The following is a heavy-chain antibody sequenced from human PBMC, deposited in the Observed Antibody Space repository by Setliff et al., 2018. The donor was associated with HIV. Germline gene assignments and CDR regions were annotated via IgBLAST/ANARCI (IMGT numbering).Heavy chain of an antibody. J-gene: IGHJ6*03. CDR3: ARDSLAAPGTLYYSYYMDV. CDR1: GFSFSSHG. D-gene: IGHD6-13*01. V-gene: IGHV3-21*06. CDR2: IGPLSGFK. Sequence: GSLRLSCAASGFSFSSHGMHWVRQAPGKGLEWVSYIGPLSGFKTYSDSVKGRFTISRDDAKNSLYLQMHSLRADDTAMYFCARDSLAAPGTLYYSYYMDVWGKGTTVTVS.